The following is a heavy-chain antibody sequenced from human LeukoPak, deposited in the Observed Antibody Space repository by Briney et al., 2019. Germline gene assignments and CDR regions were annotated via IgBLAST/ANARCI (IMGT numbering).Heavy chain of an antibody. Sequence: KPSETLSLTCTVSGGSISSYYWSWIRQPPGKGLEWIGYIYYSGSTNYNPSLKSRVTISVDTSKNQFSLKLSSVTAADTAVYYCARATTMIGVIDYWGQGTLVTVSS. CDR1: GGSISSYY. D-gene: IGHD3-22*01. V-gene: IGHV4-59*01. J-gene: IGHJ4*02. CDR2: IYYSGST. CDR3: ARATTMIGVIDY.